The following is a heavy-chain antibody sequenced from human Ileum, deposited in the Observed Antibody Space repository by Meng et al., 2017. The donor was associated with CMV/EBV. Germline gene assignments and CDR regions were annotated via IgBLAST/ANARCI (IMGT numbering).Heavy chain of an antibody. Sequence: LSCAASGFTFSHYWMYWVRQAPGKGLVWVSRISSDGTNTTYADSVKGRFTISRDNAKNTLYLQMHSLRAEDTAVYYCAKDRDLLDFWGQGTLVTVSS. CDR2: ISSDGTNT. CDR3: AKDRDLLDF. J-gene: IGHJ4*02. V-gene: IGHV3-74*03. CDR1: GFTFSHYW.